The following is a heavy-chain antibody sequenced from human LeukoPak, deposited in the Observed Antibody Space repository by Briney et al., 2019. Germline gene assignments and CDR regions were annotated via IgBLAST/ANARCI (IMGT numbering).Heavy chain of an antibody. CDR1: GYTFTSYA. CDR3: ARGPMVRGVISFFDY. J-gene: IGHJ4*02. CDR2: INAGNGNT. D-gene: IGHD3-10*01. V-gene: IGHV1-3*01. Sequence: ASVKVSCKASGYTFTSYAMHWVRQAPGQRLEWMGWINAGNGNTKYSQKFQGRVTITRDTSASTAYMELSRLRSDDTAVYYCARGPMVRGVISFFDYWGQGTLVTVSS.